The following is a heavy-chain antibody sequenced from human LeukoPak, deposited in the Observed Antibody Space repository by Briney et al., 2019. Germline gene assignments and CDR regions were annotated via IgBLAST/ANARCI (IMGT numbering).Heavy chain of an antibody. V-gene: IGHV4-61*01. CDR2: IYYSGST. CDR3: ARASRVRGVPLDY. J-gene: IGHJ4*02. Sequence: SKTLSLTCTVSGGSVSSGSYYWSWIRQPPGKGLEWIGYIYYSGSTNYNPSLKSRVTISVDTSKNQFSLKLSSVTAADTAVYYCARASRVRGVPLDYWGQGTLVTVSS. D-gene: IGHD3-10*01. CDR1: GGSVSSGSYY.